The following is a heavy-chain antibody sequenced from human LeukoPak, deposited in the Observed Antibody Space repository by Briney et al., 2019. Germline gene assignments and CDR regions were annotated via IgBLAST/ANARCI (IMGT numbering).Heavy chain of an antibody. CDR2: IYYSGST. V-gene: IGHV4-39*01. J-gene: IGHJ4*02. CDR1: GGSISSSSYD. Sequence: RSETLSLTCTVSGGSISSSSYDWGWIRQPPGTGLEWMGSIYYSGSTYYNPSLKSRVTISVDTSKNQFSLNLSSVTAADTAVYYCARLYYDSSGYYQICYFDYWGQGTLVTVSS. D-gene: IGHD3-22*01. CDR3: ARLYYDSSGYYQICYFDY.